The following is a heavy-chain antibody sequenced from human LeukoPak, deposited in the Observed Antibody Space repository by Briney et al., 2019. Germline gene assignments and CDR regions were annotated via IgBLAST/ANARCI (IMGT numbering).Heavy chain of an antibody. CDR3: AKISDPGIAVAPFDY. D-gene: IGHD6-19*01. J-gene: IGHJ4*02. V-gene: IGHV3-23*01. Sequence: QSGGTLRLSCAASGFTFSSYGMSWVRQAPGKGLEWVSAISGSGGSTYYADSVKGRFTISRDNSKNTLYLQMNSLRAEDTAVYYCAKISDPGIAVAPFDYWGQGTLVTVSS. CDR2: ISGSGGST. CDR1: GFTFSSYG.